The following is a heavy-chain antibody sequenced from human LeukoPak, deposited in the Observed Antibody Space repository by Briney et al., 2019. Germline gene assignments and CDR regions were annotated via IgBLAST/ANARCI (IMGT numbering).Heavy chain of an antibody. D-gene: IGHD2-15*01. CDR3: ARGRVVVAAPRGYFQH. CDR2: INHSGST. Sequence: SETLSLTCAVYGGSFSGYYWSWIRQPPGKGLEWIGEINHSGSTNYNPSLKSRVTISVDTSKNQFSLKLSSVTAADTAVYYCARGRVVVAAPRGYFQHWGQGTLVTVSS. CDR1: GGSFSGYY. J-gene: IGHJ1*01. V-gene: IGHV4-34*01.